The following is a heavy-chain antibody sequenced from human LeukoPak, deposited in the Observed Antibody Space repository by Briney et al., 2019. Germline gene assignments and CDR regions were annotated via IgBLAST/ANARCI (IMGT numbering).Heavy chain of an antibody. J-gene: IGHJ3*02. CDR2: ISYDRSNK. D-gene: IGHD2-2*01. CDR3: ARELGRYCSSTSCYKSAFDI. V-gene: IGHV3-30-3*01. CDR1: GFTFSSYA. Sequence: TGGSLRLSCAASGFTFSSYAMHWVRQAPGKGLEWVAVISYDRSNKYYADSVKGRFTISRDNSKNTLYLQVNSLRAEDTAVYYCARELGRYCSSTSCYKSAFDIWGQGTMVTVSS.